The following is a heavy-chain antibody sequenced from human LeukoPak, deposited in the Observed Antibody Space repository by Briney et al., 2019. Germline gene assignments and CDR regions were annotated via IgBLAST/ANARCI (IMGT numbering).Heavy chain of an antibody. D-gene: IGHD6-13*01. J-gene: IGHJ4*02. CDR3: ARYGIAAAGNYFDY. Sequence: ASVKVSCKASGYTFTGYYMHWVRQAPGQGLEWMGWINPNSGGTNYAQKFQGRVTMTRDTSISTAYMELSRLRSDDTAVYYCARYGIAAAGNYFDYWGQGTLVTVSS. CDR1: GYTFTGYY. V-gene: IGHV1-2*02. CDR2: INPNSGGT.